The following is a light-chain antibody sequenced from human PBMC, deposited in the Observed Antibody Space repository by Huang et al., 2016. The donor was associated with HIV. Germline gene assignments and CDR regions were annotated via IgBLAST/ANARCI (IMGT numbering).Light chain of an antibody. CDR1: QSVNTN. CDR2: GAS. V-gene: IGKV3-15*01. Sequence: EVVMTQSPAILSVSPGERAALSCRASQSVNTNLAWYQQKPGQAPRLLLHGASTRATVIPARFSGSGSGTEFTLTISSLQSEDFAVYYCQQYNNWPITFGQGTRLEIK. J-gene: IGKJ5*01. CDR3: QQYNNWPIT.